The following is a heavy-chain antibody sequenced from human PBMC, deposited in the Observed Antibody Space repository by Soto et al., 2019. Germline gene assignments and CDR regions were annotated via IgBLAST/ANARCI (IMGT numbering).Heavy chain of an antibody. D-gene: IGHD3-3*01. CDR2: ISGGGDAA. Sequence: ESGGGLVQPGGSLRLSCAGSGFTFINYAMNWVRQAPGKGLEWVSSISGGGDAAFFPDSVRGRFTISRDNSKNTVTLQMNSLVVDDTAVYYCARKILESTTRPNYWYVDLWGRGTLVTVSS. CDR3: ARKILESTTRPNYWYVDL. V-gene: IGHV3-23*01. J-gene: IGHJ2*01. CDR1: GFTFINYA.